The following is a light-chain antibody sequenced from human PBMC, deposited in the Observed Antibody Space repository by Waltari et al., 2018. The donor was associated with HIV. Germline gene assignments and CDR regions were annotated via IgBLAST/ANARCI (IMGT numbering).Light chain of an antibody. Sequence: EIVLTQSPATLSFSPWARATLSCIASQTITTSYLAWYHQKPGQAPRLLIYGASSRATGIPDRCSGSGSGTDFTLTISRLEPEDFAVYYCQQSGTSITFGGGTKVEIK. V-gene: IGKV3-20*01. J-gene: IGKJ4*01. CDR3: QQSGTSIT. CDR2: GAS. CDR1: QTITTSY.